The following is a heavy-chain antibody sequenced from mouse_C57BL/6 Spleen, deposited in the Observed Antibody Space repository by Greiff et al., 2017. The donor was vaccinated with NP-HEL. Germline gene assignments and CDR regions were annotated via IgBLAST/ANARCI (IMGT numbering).Heavy chain of an antibody. CDR3: AREGSNWEDDY. D-gene: IGHD4-1*01. J-gene: IGHJ2*01. Sequence: VQLQQSGPVLVKPGPSVKLSCKASGFTFTDYYMHWVKQSHGKSLEWIGLVYPYNGGTSYNQKFKGKATLTVDTSTSPAYMKLNSLTSEDSAVYYSAREGSNWEDDYWGQGTTLTVDS. V-gene: IGHV1-36*01. CDR1: GFTFTDYY. CDR2: VYPYNGGT.